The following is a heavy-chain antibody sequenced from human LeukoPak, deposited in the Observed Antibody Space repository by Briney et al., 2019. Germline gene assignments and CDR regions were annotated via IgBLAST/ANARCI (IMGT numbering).Heavy chain of an antibody. CDR3: ARKMPFIAAAGNNWFDP. CDR1: GYTFTSDA. D-gene: IGHD6-13*01. CDR2: INTNTGNP. Sequence: ASVKVSWKASGYTFTSDAMNWVRHAPGQGLEWIACINTNTGNPTYAQGFTGRFVFSLDTSVSTAYLQISSLKAEDTAVYYCARKMPFIAAAGNNWFDPWGQRTLATVSS. V-gene: IGHV7-4-1*02. J-gene: IGHJ5*02.